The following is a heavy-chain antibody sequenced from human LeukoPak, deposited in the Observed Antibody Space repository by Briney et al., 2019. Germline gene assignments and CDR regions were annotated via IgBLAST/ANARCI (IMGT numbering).Heavy chain of an antibody. J-gene: IGHJ4*02. CDR1: GGSFSSYY. CDR3: VRVVDITTSAGGY. CDR2: INHSGST. D-gene: IGHD3-22*01. Sequence: PSETLSLTCAVYGGSFSSYYWNWIRQPPGKGLEWIGEINHSGSTNYNPSLKSRVTISVHTSKSQFSRKLSSVTAADTAVYYCVRVVDITTSAGGYWGQGTLVTVSS. V-gene: IGHV4-34*01.